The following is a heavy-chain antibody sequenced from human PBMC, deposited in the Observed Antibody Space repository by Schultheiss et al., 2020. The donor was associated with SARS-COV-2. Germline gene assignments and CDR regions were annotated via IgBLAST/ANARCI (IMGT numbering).Heavy chain of an antibody. D-gene: IGHD2-15*01. J-gene: IGHJ5*02. Sequence: SQTLSLTCTVSGGPISSNGYYWSWMRQRPGKGLEYIGYINNSESTYYNPSLKSRVTISVDTSKNQFSLKLSSVTAADTAVYYCARDYKAGVVAAENWFDPWGQGTLVTVSS. CDR2: INNSEST. CDR3: ARDYKAGVVAAENWFDP. V-gene: IGHV4-31*03. CDR1: GGPISSNGYY.